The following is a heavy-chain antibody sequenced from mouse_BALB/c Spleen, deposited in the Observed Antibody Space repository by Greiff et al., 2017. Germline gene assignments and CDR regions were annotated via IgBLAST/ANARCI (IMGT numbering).Heavy chain of an antibody. CDR1: GYTFTGYS. D-gene: IGHD3-1*01. J-gene: IGHJ1*01. CDR2: INPCNGGT. Sequence: VQLQQSGPELVKPGASMKLSCKASGYTFTGYSMNWVKQSPGKNLEWIGHINPCNGGTSYNQKFKGKATLTVDKSSSTAYMDLIRLTSEDSAVYNCAIKGYCHGFDDWGQGTTVTVSA. CDR3: AIKGYCHGFDD. V-gene: IGHV1-26*01.